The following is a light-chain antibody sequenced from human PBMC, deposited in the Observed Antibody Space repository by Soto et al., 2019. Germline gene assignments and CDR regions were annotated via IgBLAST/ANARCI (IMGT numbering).Light chain of an antibody. V-gene: IGKV1-5*01. CDR1: QNIRDL. Sequence: DIRLTQSPSTLSAADGDSVTITSWASQNIRDLLAWYQQKPGKAPKPLIYDASTFKTGVPSRFSGSGSGSEFNFTITGLQPDDFATYFCQQYNTYSTFGQGTRLEIK. J-gene: IGKJ5*01. CDR2: DAS. CDR3: QQYNTYST.